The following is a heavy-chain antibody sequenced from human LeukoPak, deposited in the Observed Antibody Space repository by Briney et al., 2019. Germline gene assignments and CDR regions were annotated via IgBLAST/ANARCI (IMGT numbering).Heavy chain of an antibody. CDR3: ASGGVTVYSYGPDY. D-gene: IGHD5-18*01. CDR2: IIPEFDEA. CDR1: GGILSKWS. J-gene: IGHJ4*02. V-gene: IGHV1-69*15. Sequence: SVKVSCRASGGILSKWSISWVRQAPGQGLEWVGTIIPEFDEAHYAQKLQGRVTISADDSAIAAYLELSSLRSDDTAVYYCASGGVTVYSYGPDYWGQGTLVAVSS.